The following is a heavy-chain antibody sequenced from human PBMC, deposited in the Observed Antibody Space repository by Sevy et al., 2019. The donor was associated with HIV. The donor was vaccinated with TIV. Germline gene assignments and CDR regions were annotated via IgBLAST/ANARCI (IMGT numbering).Heavy chain of an antibody. CDR1: AFTFSSYA. CDR3: ARGRRWNDERGYYNYMDV. J-gene: IGHJ6*03. CDR2: ISYDGSNK. V-gene: IGHV3-30-3*01. Sequence: GGSLRLSCAASAFTFSSYAMHWVRQAPGKGLEWVAVISYDGSNKYYADPVKGRFTISRDNSKNTLYLQMNGLRGEDTAVYYCARGRRWNDERGYYNYMDVWGKGTTVTVSS. D-gene: IGHD1-1*01.